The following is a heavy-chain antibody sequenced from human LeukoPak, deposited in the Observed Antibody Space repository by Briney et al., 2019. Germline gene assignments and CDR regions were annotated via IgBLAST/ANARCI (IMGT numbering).Heavy chain of an antibody. Sequence: SESLTLTCAVYGGSFSGYYWTWIRQTPEKGLEWLGEMNPSGSTNYNPAFKSRVTTSVDTSKNQFSLELSSVTAADTAVYYCARGRQDVTMIVVVMTAVSYYLDVWGKGTTVTVS. CDR1: GGSFSGYY. V-gene: IGHV4-34*01. CDR3: ARGRQDVTMIVVVMTAVSYYLDV. J-gene: IGHJ6*03. CDR2: MNPSGST. D-gene: IGHD3-22*01.